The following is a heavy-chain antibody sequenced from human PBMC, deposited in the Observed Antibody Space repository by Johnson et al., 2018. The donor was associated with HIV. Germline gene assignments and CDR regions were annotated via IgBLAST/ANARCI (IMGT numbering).Heavy chain of an antibody. CDR1: GFTFSSYA. J-gene: IGHJ3*02. CDR2: ISCDGSST. V-gene: IGHV3-30*04. D-gene: IGHD5-12*01. CDR3: AKDGGGGYDRAFDI. Sequence: QVQLAESGGGVVQPGRSLRLSCAASGFTFSSYAMHWVRQAPGKGLEWVAAISCDGSSTYYADSVKGRFTISRDNSKNTLYLQMNSLRAEDTAVYYCAKDGGGGYDRAFDIWGQGTMVTVSS.